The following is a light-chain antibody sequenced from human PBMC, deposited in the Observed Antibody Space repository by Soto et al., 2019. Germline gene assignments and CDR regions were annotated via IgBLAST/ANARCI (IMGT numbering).Light chain of an antibody. CDR1: QSISGNY. Sequence: EIVLTQSPGTLSLSPGEGATLSCRASQSISGNYLAWYQQKPGQAPRLLIYGASNRATGIPARFSGSGSGTDFTLTITSLEPEDFAVYFCHQRYNWPRVTFGQGTRLEIK. V-gene: IGKV3D-20*02. J-gene: IGKJ5*01. CDR2: GAS. CDR3: HQRYNWPRVT.